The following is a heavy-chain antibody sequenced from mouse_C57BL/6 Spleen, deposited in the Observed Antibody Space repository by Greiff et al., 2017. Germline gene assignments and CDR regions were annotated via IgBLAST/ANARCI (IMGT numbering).Heavy chain of an antibody. Sequence: QVQLQQSGAELVKPGASVKLSCKASGYTFTSYWMHWVKQRPGQGLEWIGMIHPNSGSTNYNEKFKSKATLTVDKSSSTAYMQLSSLTSEDSAVYYCAVIYYDYDGTGDFDVWGTGTTVTVSS. J-gene: IGHJ1*03. CDR1: GYTFTSYW. V-gene: IGHV1-64*01. D-gene: IGHD2-4*01. CDR2: IHPNSGST. CDR3: AVIYYDYDGTGDFDV.